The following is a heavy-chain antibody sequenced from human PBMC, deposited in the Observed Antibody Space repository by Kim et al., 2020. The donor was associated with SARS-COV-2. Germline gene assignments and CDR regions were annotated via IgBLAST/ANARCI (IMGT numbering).Heavy chain of an antibody. J-gene: IGHJ4*01. Sequence: SETLSLTCSVSGDSISSKSYYWAWIRQPPGQGLEYIGNIYHSGNSNYSPSLKSRVTISVDTSKSQFSLQLNSVNAADTAVYYCARQVSAWRAYYLEYYF. CDR3: ARQVSAWRAYYLEYYF. CDR1: GDSISSKSYY. V-gene: IGHV4-39*01. CDR2: IYHSGNS. D-gene: IGHD3-3*01.